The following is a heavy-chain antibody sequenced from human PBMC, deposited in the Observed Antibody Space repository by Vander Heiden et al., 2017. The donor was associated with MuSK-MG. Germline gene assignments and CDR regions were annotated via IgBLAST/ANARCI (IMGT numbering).Heavy chain of an antibody. D-gene: IGHD3-10*01. CDR2: KAQDGSDH. J-gene: IGHJ4*02. CDR3: ARGGPRLTALKLFYLDY. V-gene: IGHV3-30*03. Sequence: QVRLVESGGGVVQPGRTLRLSCVVSGFSLSGYVVHWIRQSPGKGLEWVAFKAQDGSDHEYADSVRGRFTVSRDNSRSTMYLQMNSLRPDDTAVYFCARGGPRLTALKLFYLDYWGQGTLVSVSS. CDR1: GFSLSGYV.